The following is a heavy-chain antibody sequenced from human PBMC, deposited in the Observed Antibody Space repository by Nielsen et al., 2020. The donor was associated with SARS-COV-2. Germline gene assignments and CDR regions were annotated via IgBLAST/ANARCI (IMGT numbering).Heavy chain of an antibody. J-gene: IGHJ4*02. D-gene: IGHD2-15*01. CDR3: AKDLGPYCSGGSCYPFDY. V-gene: IGHV3-73*01. CDR1: GFTFSGSA. Sequence: GESLKISCAASGFTFSGSAMHWVRQASGKGLEWVGRIRSKANSYATAYAASVKGRFTISRDDSKNTAYLQMNSLKTEDTAVYYCAKDLGPYCSGGSCYPFDYWGQGTLVTVSS. CDR2: IRSKANSYAT.